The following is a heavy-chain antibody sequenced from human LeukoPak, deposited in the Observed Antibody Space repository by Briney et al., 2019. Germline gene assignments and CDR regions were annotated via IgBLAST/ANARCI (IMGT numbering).Heavy chain of an antibody. CDR3: AREVREVPH. Sequence: SGGSLRLSCTASGFTFSTYAIHWVRQAPGKGLEWVAVIWYDGSNKYYAGSVKGRFTISRDNSKNTMYLQMNSLRAEDTAVYYCAREVREVPHWGQGTLVTVSS. V-gene: IGHV3-33*01. J-gene: IGHJ4*02. CDR2: IWYDGSNK. CDR1: GFTFSTYA. D-gene: IGHD2-2*01.